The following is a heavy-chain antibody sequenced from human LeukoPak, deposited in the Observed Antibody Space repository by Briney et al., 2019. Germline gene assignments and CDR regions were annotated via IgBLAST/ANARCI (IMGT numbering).Heavy chain of an antibody. CDR2: IYYRWST. CDR3: ARDLGKWPATNAFDI. V-gene: IGHV4-59*01. J-gene: IGHJ3*02. Sequence: SETLSLTCTVSGGSISSYYWSWIRQPPGKGLEWIGYIYYRWSTNYNPALKSRVTISVDPSKNQFSLKLSSVTAADTAVYYCARDLGKWPATNAFDIWGQGTMVTVSS. CDR1: GGSISSYY. D-gene: IGHD5-12*01.